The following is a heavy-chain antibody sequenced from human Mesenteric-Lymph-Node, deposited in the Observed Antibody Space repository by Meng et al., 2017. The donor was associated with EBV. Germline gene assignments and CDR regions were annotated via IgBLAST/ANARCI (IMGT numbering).Heavy chain of an antibody. CDR2: IGSSGVTT. J-gene: IGHJ5*02. V-gene: IGHV3-23*01. CDR3: VRHVGDTSGFDP. CDR1: GFTFSNFP. Sequence: EAHLLEFGGGQVQPGGSRRLSCAASGFTFSNFPMSWVRQAPVRGLEWVSAIGSSGVTTYYRDSVKGRFSISRDNSGNTLYLQMNNLRVDDTAVYYCVRHVGDTSGFDPWGQGALVTVSS. D-gene: IGHD3-16*01.